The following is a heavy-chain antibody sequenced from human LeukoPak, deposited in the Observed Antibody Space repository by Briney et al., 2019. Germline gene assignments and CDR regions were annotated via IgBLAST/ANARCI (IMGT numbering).Heavy chain of an antibody. V-gene: IGHV3-21*01. Sequence: GGSLRLSCAASGFTFSRYSMNWVRQAPGKGLEWVSSISSSSSYIYYADSVKGRFTISRDNAKNSLYLQMNSLRAEDTAVYYCARSGGDYYYDSSGYPDAFDIWGQGTMVTVSS. CDR3: ARSGGDYYYDSSGYPDAFDI. D-gene: IGHD3-22*01. CDR2: ISSSSSYI. CDR1: GFTFSRYS. J-gene: IGHJ3*02.